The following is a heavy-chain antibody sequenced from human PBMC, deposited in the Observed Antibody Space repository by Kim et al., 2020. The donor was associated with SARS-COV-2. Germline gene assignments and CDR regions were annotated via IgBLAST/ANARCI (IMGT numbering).Heavy chain of an antibody. J-gene: IGHJ4*02. CDR2: ISSSSSYI. CDR3: ARDGYCSGGSCYSYVGY. D-gene: IGHD2-15*01. Sequence: GGSLRLSCAASGFTFSSYSMNWVRQAPGKGLEWVSSISSSSSYIYYADSVKGRFTISRDNAKNSLYLQMNSLRAEDTAVYYCARDGYCSGGSCYSYVGYWGQGTLVTVSS. V-gene: IGHV3-21*01. CDR1: GFTFSSYS.